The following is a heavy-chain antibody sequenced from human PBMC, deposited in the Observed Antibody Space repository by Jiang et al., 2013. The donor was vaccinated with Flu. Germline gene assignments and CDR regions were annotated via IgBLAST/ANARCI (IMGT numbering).Heavy chain of an antibody. CDR3: AKKRVAGTGDRWYFDY. V-gene: IGHV3-30*04. Sequence: VQLVESGGGVVQPGRSLRLSCAASGFTFSSFAMFWVRQAPGKGLEWVAVISYDESSKYYADSVKGRFTISRDNSKNTLYLQMNSLGAEDTAVYYCAKKRVAGTGDRWYFDYWGQGTLVTVSS. D-gene: IGHD6-19*01. CDR2: ISYDESSK. CDR1: GFTFSSFA. J-gene: IGHJ4*02.